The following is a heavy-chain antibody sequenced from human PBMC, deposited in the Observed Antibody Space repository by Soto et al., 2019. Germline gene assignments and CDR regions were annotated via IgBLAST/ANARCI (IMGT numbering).Heavy chain of an antibody. CDR2: IWYDGSNK. Sequence: PGGSLRLSCAASGFTFSSYGMHWVRQAPGKGLEWVAVIWYDGSNKYYADSVKGRFTISRDNSKNTLYLQMNSLRAEDTAVYYCAKDLGYCTNGVCYTAPSIDYYYYGMDVWGQGTTVTVSS. J-gene: IGHJ6*02. CDR3: AKDLGYCTNGVCYTAPSIDYYYYGMDV. V-gene: IGHV3-30*02. D-gene: IGHD2-8*01. CDR1: GFTFSSYG.